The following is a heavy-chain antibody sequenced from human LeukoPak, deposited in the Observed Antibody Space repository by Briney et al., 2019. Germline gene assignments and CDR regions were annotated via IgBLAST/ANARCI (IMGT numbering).Heavy chain of an antibody. CDR2: ITGTGGST. CDR1: GFTFSSYA. D-gene: IGHD1-1*01. J-gene: IGHJ3*01. V-gene: IGHV3-23*01. Sequence: GGSLRLSCAASGFTFSSYAMSWVRQAPGEGLEWVSAITGTGGSTYYVASVKGRFTVSRDNSRNTLYLQMSSLRAEDSAMYYCAKVRDTREWYKDAFDVWGQGTRVTVSS. CDR3: AKVRDTREWYKDAFDV.